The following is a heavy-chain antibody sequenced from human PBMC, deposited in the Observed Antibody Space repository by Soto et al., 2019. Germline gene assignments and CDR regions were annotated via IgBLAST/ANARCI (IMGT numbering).Heavy chain of an antibody. CDR1: GGSFSGYY. Sequence: SETLSLTCAVYGGSFSGYYWSWIRRPPGKGLEWIGEINHSGSTNYNPSLKSRVTISVDTSKNQFSLKLSSVTAADTAVYYCAREYYDFWSGYYTGYYGMDVWGQGTTVTVSS. D-gene: IGHD3-3*01. CDR2: INHSGST. J-gene: IGHJ6*02. CDR3: AREYYDFWSGYYTGYYGMDV. V-gene: IGHV4-34*01.